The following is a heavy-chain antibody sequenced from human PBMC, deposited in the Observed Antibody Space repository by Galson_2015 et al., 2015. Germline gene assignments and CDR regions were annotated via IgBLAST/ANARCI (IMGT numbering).Heavy chain of an antibody. CDR1: GGSISSGGYY. CDR3: ARAPTYYDFWSGLDY. Sequence: TLSLPCPVSGGSISSGGYYWSWIRPHPGKGLEWIGYIYYSGSTYYNPSLKSRVTISVDTSKNQFSLKLSSVTAADTAVYYCARAPTYYDFWSGLDYWGQGTLVTVSS. J-gene: IGHJ4*02. CDR2: IYYSGST. D-gene: IGHD3-3*01. V-gene: IGHV4-31*03.